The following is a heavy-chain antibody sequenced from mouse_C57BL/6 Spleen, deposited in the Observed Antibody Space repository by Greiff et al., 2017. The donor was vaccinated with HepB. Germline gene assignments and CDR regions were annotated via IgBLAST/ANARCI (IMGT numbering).Heavy chain of an antibody. V-gene: IGHV1-76*01. Sequence: QVQLQQSGAELVRPGASVKLSCKASGYTFTDYYINWVKQRPGQGLEWIARIYPGSGNTYYNEKFKGKATLTAEKSSSTAYMQLSSLTSEASAVYFCARRASLYYDYDYFDYWGQGTTLTVSS. CDR1: GYTFTDYY. CDR3: ARRASLYYDYDYFDY. CDR2: IYPGSGNT. D-gene: IGHD2-4*01. J-gene: IGHJ2*01.